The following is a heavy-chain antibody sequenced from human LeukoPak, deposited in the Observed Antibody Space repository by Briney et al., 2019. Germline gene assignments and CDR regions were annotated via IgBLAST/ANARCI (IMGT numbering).Heavy chain of an antibody. D-gene: IGHD2-2*01. V-gene: IGHV4-34*01. CDR1: GGSFSGYY. Sequence: SETLSLTCAVYGGSFSGYYWSWIRQPPGKGLEWIWEINHSGSTNYNPSLKSRVTISVDTSKNQFSLKLSSVTAADTAVYYCARETRHCSSTSCYGARFDYWGQGTLVTVSS. CDR2: INHSGST. J-gene: IGHJ4*02. CDR3: ARETRHCSSTSCYGARFDY.